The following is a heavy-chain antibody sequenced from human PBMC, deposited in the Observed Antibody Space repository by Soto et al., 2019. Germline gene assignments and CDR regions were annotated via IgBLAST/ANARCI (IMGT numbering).Heavy chain of an antibody. J-gene: IGHJ4*02. V-gene: IGHV3-30*18. CDR3: AKDKGLQYFDY. CDR1: GLTFGNHG. Sequence: QVQLVESGGGEVQPGRSLRLSCAVSGLTFGNHGMHWVRQAPGKGLEWVALISSDGSNTYYADSVKGRFTISRDGSKNTLYLHMNILRPEDTAVDYCAKDKGLQYFDYWGQGTRVTVSS. CDR2: ISSDGSNT. D-gene: IGHD4-4*01.